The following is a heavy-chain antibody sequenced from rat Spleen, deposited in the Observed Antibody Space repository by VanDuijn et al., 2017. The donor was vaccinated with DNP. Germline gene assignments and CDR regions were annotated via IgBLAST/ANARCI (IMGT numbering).Heavy chain of an antibody. D-gene: IGHD2-2*01. J-gene: IGHJ4*01. CDR3: VREDKGVDA. CDR1: GFNFNDYW. V-gene: IGHV4-2*01. Sequence: EVKLVESGGGLVQPGRSLKLSCTASGFNFNDYWMGWVRQAPGKGLEWIAEINKDSRTIKYSPSLKDKFTISRDNVQNTLYLQMSKLGSEDTAIYYGVREDKGVDAWGQGTSVTVSS. CDR2: INKDSRTI.